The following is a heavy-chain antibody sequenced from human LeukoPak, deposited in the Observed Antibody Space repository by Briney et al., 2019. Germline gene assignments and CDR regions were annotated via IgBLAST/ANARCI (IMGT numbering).Heavy chain of an antibody. CDR1: GFTFDDYA. CDR3: ARDPYSGSYGDYYYYYMDV. V-gene: IGHV3-21*01. J-gene: IGHJ6*03. Sequence: GGSLRLSCAASGFTFDDYAMHWVRQAPGKGLEWVSSITSTSSYIYYADSVKGRFTISRDNAKSSLYLQMHSLRDEDTAVYCCARDPYSGSYGDYYYYYMDVWGKGTTVTISS. CDR2: ITSTSSYI. D-gene: IGHD1-26*01.